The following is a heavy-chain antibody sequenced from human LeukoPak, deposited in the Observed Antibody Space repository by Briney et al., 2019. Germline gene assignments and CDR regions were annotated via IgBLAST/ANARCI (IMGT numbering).Heavy chain of an antibody. CDR2: ISYDGNNK. V-gene: IGHV3-30*04. Sequence: GGSLRLSCAASGFIFSSYAMHWVRQAPGKGLEWVAVISYDGNNKYFAASVKGRFTISRDNSKNTLYLQMNSLRAGDTAVYYCARENYDSSGYYYYDAFDIWGQGTMVTVSA. J-gene: IGHJ3*02. D-gene: IGHD3-22*01. CDR1: GFIFSSYA. CDR3: ARENYDSSGYYYYDAFDI.